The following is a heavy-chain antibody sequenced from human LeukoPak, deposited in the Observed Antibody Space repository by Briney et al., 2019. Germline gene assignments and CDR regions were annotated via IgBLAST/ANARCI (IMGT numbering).Heavy chain of an antibody. Sequence: QAGGSLRLSCAASGFTFNIYAMNWVRQAPGKGLEWISSISYSAAGTYYADSVKGRFSISRDNSKKIVYLQMNSLRAEDTAVYYCAKDRMGGVTFFDYWGQGTLVTVSS. J-gene: IGHJ4*02. CDR1: GFTFNIYA. V-gene: IGHV3-23*01. CDR3: AKDRMGGVTFFDY. CDR2: ISYSAAGT. D-gene: IGHD2-21*02.